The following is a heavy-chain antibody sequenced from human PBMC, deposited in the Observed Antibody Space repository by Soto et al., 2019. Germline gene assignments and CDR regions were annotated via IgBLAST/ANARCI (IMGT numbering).Heavy chain of an antibody. V-gene: IGHV1-69*01. J-gene: IGHJ1*01. CDR3: ARGWGSDSTTYYYAY. D-gene: IGHD3-22*01. CDR1: GGTFSSST. CDR2: ITPIFGKA. Sequence: QVQLVQSGAEVRRPGSSVRVSCKASGGTFSSSTISWVRQAPGQGLEWVGGITPIFGKANYAQKFQGRVTITADESTSTAYMELSILRSEDTALYFCARGWGSDSTTYYYAYWGQGTSVTVSS.